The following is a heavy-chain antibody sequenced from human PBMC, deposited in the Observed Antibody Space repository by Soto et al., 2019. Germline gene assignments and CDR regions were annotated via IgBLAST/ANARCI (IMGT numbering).Heavy chain of an antibody. CDR1: GYTFTSYY. CDR2: INPSGGST. J-gene: IGHJ6*02. V-gene: IGHV1-46*01. CDR3: ARDIAAAGESYYYYGMDV. Sequence: ASVKVSCKASGYTFTSYYMHWVRQAPGQGLEWMGIINPSGGSTSYAQKLQGRVTMTRDTSTSTVYMELSSLRSEDTAVYYCARDIAAAGESYYYYGMDVWGQGTTVTVSS. D-gene: IGHD6-13*01.